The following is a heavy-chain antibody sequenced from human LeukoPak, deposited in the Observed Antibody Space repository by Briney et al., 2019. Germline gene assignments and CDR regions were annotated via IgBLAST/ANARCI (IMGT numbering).Heavy chain of an antibody. CDR3: AKEKWLRFDS. J-gene: IGHJ4*02. CDR2: ISSSSSYI. Sequence: PGGSLRLSCAASGFTFSSYSMNWVRQAPGKGLEWVSSISSSSSYIYYADSVKGRFTISRDNAKNSLYLQMNNLRADDTAVYFCAKEKWLRFDSWGQGTLVTVSS. V-gene: IGHV3-21*04. D-gene: IGHD5-12*01. CDR1: GFTFSSYS.